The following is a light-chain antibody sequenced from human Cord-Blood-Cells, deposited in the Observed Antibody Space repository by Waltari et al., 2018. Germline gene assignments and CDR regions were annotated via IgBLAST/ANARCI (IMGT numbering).Light chain of an antibody. CDR1: QSVSSSS. J-gene: IGKJ3*01. CDR3: QQYGSSPFT. Sequence: EIVLTQSPGTLSLSPGARATLSCRASQSVSSSSLAWYQQKPGQAPRLLIYGASSRATGIPDRFSGSGAGTDFTVTISRLEPEDFAGYYCQQYGSSPFTFGPGTKVDIK. CDR2: GAS. V-gene: IGKV3-20*01.